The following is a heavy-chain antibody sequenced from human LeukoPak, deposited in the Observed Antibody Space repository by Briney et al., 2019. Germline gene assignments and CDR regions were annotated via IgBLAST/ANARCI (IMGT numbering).Heavy chain of an antibody. CDR3: AKGIYSSGWSYFDY. CDR2: LSGSGITT. CDR1: GFTFSNSA. J-gene: IGHJ4*01. D-gene: IGHD6-19*01. Sequence: GGSLRLSCAASGFTFSNSAMSWVRPAPGKGLEWVSTLSGSGITTYYADSVKGRFTISRDNSKNTLYLQMNSLRAEDTAVYYRAKGIYSSGWSYFDYWGHGTLVTVSS. V-gene: IGHV3-23*01.